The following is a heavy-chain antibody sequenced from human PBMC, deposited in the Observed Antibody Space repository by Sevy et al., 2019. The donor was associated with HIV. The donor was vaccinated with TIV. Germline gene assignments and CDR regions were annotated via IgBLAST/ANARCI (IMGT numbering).Heavy chain of an antibody. Sequence: GGSLRLSCAASGFTFDSYAMNWVRQAPGKGLQWVSVISGSGGSTYYADSVKGRFTISRDNSKNTMYLQMNSLRAEDTAVYYCARRPDFGVVIPTGVMDVWGQGTTVTVSS. CDR1: GFTFDSYA. J-gene: IGHJ6*02. V-gene: IGHV3-23*01. CDR3: ARRPDFGVVIPTGVMDV. CDR2: ISGSGGST. D-gene: IGHD3-3*01.